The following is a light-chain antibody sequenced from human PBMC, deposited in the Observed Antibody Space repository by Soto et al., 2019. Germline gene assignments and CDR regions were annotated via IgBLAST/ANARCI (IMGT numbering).Light chain of an antibody. CDR2: SAS. CDR3: QKFNTAPLT. J-gene: IGKJ5*01. V-gene: IGKV1-27*01. CDR1: QDISVY. Sequence: DIQMTQSPSSLSASVGDRVTITCRASQDISVYLAWYQQKPGKVPKLLIYSASTLQSGVPSRFSGSGSGTYFTLTISSLQPEYVATYFCQKFNTAPLTFGQGTRLEIK.